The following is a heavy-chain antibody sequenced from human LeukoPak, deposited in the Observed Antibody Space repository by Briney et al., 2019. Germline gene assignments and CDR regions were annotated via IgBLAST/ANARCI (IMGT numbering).Heavy chain of an antibody. CDR2: IYYSGST. Sequence: SETLSLTCTVSGGSISSYYWSWIRQPPGKGLEWIGYIYYSGSTNYNPSLKSRVTISVDTSKNQFSLKLSSVTAADTAVYYCARGGSSGWSKALDYWGQGTLVTVSS. CDR3: ARGGSSGWSKALDY. V-gene: IGHV4-59*08. CDR1: GGSISSYY. D-gene: IGHD6-19*01. J-gene: IGHJ4*02.